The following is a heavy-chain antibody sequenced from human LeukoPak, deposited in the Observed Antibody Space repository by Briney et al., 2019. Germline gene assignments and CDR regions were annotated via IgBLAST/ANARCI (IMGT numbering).Heavy chain of an antibody. V-gene: IGHV3-9*01. CDR3: AKDIVGSIYYDSSGPFDY. D-gene: IGHD3-22*01. J-gene: IGHJ4*02. Sequence: GGSLRLSCAASGFTFDDYAMHWVRQAPGKGLEWVSGISWNSGSIGYADSVKGRFTISRDNAKNSLYLQMNGLRAEDTALYYCAKDIVGSIYYDSSGPFDYWGQGTLVTVSS. CDR1: GFTFDDYA. CDR2: ISWNSGSI.